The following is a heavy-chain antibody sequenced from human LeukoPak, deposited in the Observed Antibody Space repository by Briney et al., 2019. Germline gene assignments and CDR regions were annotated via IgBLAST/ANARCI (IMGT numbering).Heavy chain of an antibody. CDR3: ARGNSYYDSSGYYPTTGAFDI. CDR2: TSYDGSNK. J-gene: IGHJ3*02. D-gene: IGHD3-22*01. CDR1: GFTFGSHA. Sequence: GGSLRLSCAASGFTFGSHAMHWVRQAPGKGLEWVAVTSYDGSNKYYADSVKGRFTISRDNSKNTLYLQMNSLRAEDTAVYYCARGNSYYDSSGYYPTTGAFDIWGQGTMVTVSS. V-gene: IGHV3-30*04.